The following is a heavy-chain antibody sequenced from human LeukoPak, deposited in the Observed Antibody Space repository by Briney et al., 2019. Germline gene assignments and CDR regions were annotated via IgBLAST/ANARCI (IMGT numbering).Heavy chain of an antibody. J-gene: IGHJ4*02. Sequence: SETLSLTCTVSGGSISSYYWSWIRQPPGKGLEWIGYIYYSGSTNYNPSLKSRVTISLGTSKNQFSLKLSSVTAADTAVYYCARKDPGYTGYSDFDYWGQGTLVTVSS. D-gene: IGHD5-12*01. V-gene: IGHV4-59*08. CDR2: IYYSGST. CDR3: ARKDPGYTGYSDFDY. CDR1: GGSISSYY.